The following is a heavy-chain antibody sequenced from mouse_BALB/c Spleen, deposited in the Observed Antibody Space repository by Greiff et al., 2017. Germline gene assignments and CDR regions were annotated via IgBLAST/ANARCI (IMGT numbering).Heavy chain of an antibody. D-gene: IGHD2-1*01. Sequence: QVQLKESGAELVRPGTSVKVSCKASGYAFTHYLIEWVKQRPGQGLEWIGVINPGSGGTNYNEKFKGKATLTADKSSSTAYMQLSSLTSDDSAVYFCARGDGNRWFAYWGQGTLVTVAA. V-gene: IGHV1-54*01. CDR3: ARGDGNRWFAY. J-gene: IGHJ3*01. CDR2: INPGSGGT. CDR1: GYAFTHYL.